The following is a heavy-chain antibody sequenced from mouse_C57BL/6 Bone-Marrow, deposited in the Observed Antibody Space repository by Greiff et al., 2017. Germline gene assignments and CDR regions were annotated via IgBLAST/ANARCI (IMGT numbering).Heavy chain of an antibody. CDR3: ARYYDYDEVDY. CDR1: GYTFTSYW. J-gene: IGHJ2*01. D-gene: IGHD2-4*01. Sequence: QVQLQQSGAELVKPGASVKMSCKASGYTFTSYWITWVKQRPGQGLEWIGDIYPGSGSTNYNEKFKSKATLTVDTSSSTAYMQLSSLTSEDSADYYGARYYDYDEVDYWGQGTTLTVSS. CDR2: IYPGSGST. V-gene: IGHV1-55*01.